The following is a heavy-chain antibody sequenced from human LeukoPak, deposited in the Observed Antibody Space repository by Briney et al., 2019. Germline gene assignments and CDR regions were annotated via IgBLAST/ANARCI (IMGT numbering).Heavy chain of an antibody. V-gene: IGHV4-34*01. J-gene: IGHJ3*02. CDR1: GGSFSGYY. CDR2: INHSGST. Sequence: SETLSLTCAVYGGSFSGYYWSWIRQPPGKGLEWIGEINHSGSTNYNPSLKSRVTISVDTSKNQFSLKLSSVTAADTAVYYCARRITMIVVVIPTGNAFDIWGQGTMVTVSS. D-gene: IGHD3-22*01. CDR3: ARRITMIVVVIPTGNAFDI.